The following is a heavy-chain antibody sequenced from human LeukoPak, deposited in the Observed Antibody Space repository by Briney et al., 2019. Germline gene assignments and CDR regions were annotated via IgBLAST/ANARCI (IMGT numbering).Heavy chain of an antibody. Sequence: GGSLRLSCAASGLTFSSYAMHWVRQAPGKGLEWVAVISYDGSNKYYADSVKGRFTISRDNSKNTLYLQMNSLRAEDTAVYYCARDPQGPEDYWGQGTLVTVSS. CDR2: ISYDGSNK. J-gene: IGHJ4*02. CDR1: GLTFSSYA. V-gene: IGHV3-30*04. CDR3: ARDPQGPEDY.